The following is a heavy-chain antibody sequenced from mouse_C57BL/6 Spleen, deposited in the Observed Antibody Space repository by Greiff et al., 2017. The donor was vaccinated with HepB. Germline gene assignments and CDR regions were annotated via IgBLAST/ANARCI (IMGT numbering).Heavy chain of an antibody. V-gene: IGHV3-6*01. CDR1: GYSITSGYY. J-gene: IGHJ4*01. D-gene: IGHD2-4*01. Sequence: EVKLMESGPGLVKPSQSLSLTCSVTGYSITSGYYWNWIRQFPGNKLEWMGYISYDGSNNYNPSLKNRISITRDTSKNQFFLKLNSVTTEDTATYYCAREGMITTVYYYAMDYWGQGTSVTVSS. CDR3: AREGMITTVYYYAMDY. CDR2: ISYDGSN.